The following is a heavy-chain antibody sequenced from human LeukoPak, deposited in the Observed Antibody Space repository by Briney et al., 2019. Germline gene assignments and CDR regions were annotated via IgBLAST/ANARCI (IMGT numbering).Heavy chain of an antibody. J-gene: IGHJ4*02. CDR2: IYTSGST. CDR3: AGGGNQLTY. D-gene: IGHD2-2*01. CDR1: GGSISSYY. V-gene: IGHV4-4*07. Sequence: KPSETLSLTCTVSGGSISSYYWSWIRQPAGKGLEWIGRIYTSGSTNYNPSLKSRVTMSVDTSKNQFSLKLSSVTAADTGGEFWAGGGNQLTYWGQGTLVTVSS.